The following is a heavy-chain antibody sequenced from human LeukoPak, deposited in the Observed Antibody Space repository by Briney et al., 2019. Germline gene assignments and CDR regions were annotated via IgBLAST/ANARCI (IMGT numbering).Heavy chain of an antibody. V-gene: IGHV1-69*05. D-gene: IGHD3-10*01. CDR1: GDTFSASS. CDR2: IIPMYGTP. CDR3: ARDEAYRGVIIYAFVL. Sequence: SVKVSCKAPGDTFSASSFNWVRQAPGHGLEWMGGIIPMYGTPDYAQKFQGRVTITTDDSTSTVYMDLSRLTSEDSAIYYCARDEAYRGVIIYAFVLWSQGTVVTVTS. J-gene: IGHJ3*01.